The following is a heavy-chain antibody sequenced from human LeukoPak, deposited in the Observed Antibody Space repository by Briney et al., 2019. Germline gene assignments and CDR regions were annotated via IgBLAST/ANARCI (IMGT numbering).Heavy chain of an antibody. Sequence: GGSLRLSCAASGFTFSNYAMSWVRQAPGKGLEWVSAISVSGGSTYYADSVKGRFTIPRDNSKNTLYLQMNSLRAEDTAVYYCAKNGEDSSPPLDYWGQGTLVTVSS. CDR2: ISVSGGST. V-gene: IGHV3-23*01. CDR1: GFTFSNYA. CDR3: AKNGEDSSPPLDY. J-gene: IGHJ4*02. D-gene: IGHD3-22*01.